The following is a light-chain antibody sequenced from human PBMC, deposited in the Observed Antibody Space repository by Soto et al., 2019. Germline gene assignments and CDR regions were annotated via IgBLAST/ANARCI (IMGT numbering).Light chain of an antibody. J-gene: IGLJ2*01. Sequence: SYELTQPPSVSVSPGQTASITCSGDKLGDKYVSWYQQKPGQSPVAVIYQDSKRPSGIPERFSGSNSWNTATLTISGTQAMDEADYYCQAWDRTTAVFGGGTKLTVL. CDR3: QAWDRTTAV. V-gene: IGLV3-1*01. CDR2: QDS. CDR1: KLGDKY.